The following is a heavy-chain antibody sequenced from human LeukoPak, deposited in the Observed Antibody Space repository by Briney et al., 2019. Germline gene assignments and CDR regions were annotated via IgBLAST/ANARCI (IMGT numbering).Heavy chain of an antibody. Sequence: GGSLRLSCAASGFTFSGSAMHWVRQASGKGLEWVGRIRSKANSYATAYAASVKGRFTISRDDSKSIAYLQVNSLKTEDTAVYYCTRILLKWELPGSDAFDIWGEGTMVTVSS. CDR3: TRILLKWELPGSDAFDI. CDR1: GFTFSGSA. CDR2: IRSKANSYAT. J-gene: IGHJ3*02. V-gene: IGHV3-73*01. D-gene: IGHD1-26*01.